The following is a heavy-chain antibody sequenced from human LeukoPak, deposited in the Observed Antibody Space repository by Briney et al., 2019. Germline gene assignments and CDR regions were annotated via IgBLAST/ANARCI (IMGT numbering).Heavy chain of an antibody. D-gene: IGHD1-26*01. CDR3: AKDRAFSGSYPHFDY. Sequence: GGSLRLSCAASGFTFSSYAMSWVRQAPEKGLEWVSAISGSGGSTYYADSVKGRFTISRDNSKNTLYLQMNSLRAEDTAVYYCAKDRAFSGSYPHFDYWDQGTLVTVSS. V-gene: IGHV3-23*01. J-gene: IGHJ4*02. CDR1: GFTFSSYA. CDR2: ISGSGGST.